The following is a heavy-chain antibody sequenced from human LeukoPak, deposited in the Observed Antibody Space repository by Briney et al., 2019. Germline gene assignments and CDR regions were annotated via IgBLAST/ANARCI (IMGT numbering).Heavy chain of an antibody. D-gene: IGHD2-21*01. Sequence: PGGSLRPSCAASGLTLSSYAVSWVRQAPGKGLEWVSGISGSTGKTYYADSVKGRFTISRDTSKNTVSLQMNSLRAEDTAIYYCAKDLESYCGTTACGRFDYWGQGTLVTVSS. CDR2: ISGSTGKT. CDR3: AKDLESYCGTTACGRFDY. J-gene: IGHJ4*02. CDR1: GLTLSSYA. V-gene: IGHV3-23*01.